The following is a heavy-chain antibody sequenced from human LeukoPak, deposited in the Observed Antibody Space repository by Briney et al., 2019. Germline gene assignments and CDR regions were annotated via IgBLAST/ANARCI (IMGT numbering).Heavy chain of an antibody. CDR2: IYYSGST. J-gene: IGHJ4*02. D-gene: IGHD6-19*01. CDR3: ARARRGGGWTFDY. Sequence: SETLSLTCTVSGGSISSYYWSWIRQPPGKGLEWIGYIYYSGSTNYNPSLKSRVTISVDTSKNQFSLKLSSVTAADTAVYYCARARRGGGWTFDYWGQGTLVTVSS. CDR1: GGSISSYY. V-gene: IGHV4-59*01.